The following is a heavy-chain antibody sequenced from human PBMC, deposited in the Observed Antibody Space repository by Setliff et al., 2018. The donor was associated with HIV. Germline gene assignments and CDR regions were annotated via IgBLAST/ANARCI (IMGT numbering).Heavy chain of an antibody. V-gene: IGHV1-18*01. CDR2: ISGDNGDT. Sequence: ASVKVSCKASGYTFSNYGISWLRQAPGQGPEWMGWISGDNGDTNYAQKFQGRLTMTTDTSTSTAYMELRSLRSDDTAVYYCARHCNAGTCYFYYLADWGKGTTVTVSS. CDR3: ARHCNAGTCYFYYLAD. CDR1: GYTFSNYG. D-gene: IGHD2-15*01. J-gene: IGHJ6*04.